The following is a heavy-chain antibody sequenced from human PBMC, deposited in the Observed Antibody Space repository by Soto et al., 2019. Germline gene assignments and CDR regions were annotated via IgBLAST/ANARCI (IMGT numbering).Heavy chain of an antibody. V-gene: IGHV3-15*07. CDR2: IKSKTDGGTT. Sequence: GGSLRLSCAASGFTFSNAWMNWVRQAPGKGLEWVGRIKSKTDGGTTDYAAPVKGRFTISRDDSKNTLYLQMNSLKTEDTAVYYCVRDPSRGNEWARYVDLWGRGTLVTVSS. CDR1: GFTFSNAW. CDR3: VRDPSRGNEWARYVDL. J-gene: IGHJ2*01. D-gene: IGHD1-1*01.